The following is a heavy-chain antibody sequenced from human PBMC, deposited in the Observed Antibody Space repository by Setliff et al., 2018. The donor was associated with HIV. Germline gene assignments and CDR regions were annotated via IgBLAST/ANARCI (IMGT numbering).Heavy chain of an antibody. CDR3: VRRDVSFLFGQFDS. CDR1: GYSINNIHY. J-gene: IGHJ4*02. D-gene: IGHD3-10*02. V-gene: IGHV4-38-2*01. Sequence: SETLSLTCDVSGYSINNIHYWGWIRQPPGKGLECLGNIYDGGTTYHNPSLKGRVTISIDTSKAQFSLKLISVTAADTTVYYCVRRDVSFLFGQFDSWGQGILVTVSS. CDR2: IYDGGTT.